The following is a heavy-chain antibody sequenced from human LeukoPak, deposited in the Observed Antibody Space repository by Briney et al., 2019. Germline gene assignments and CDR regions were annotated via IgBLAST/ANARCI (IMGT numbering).Heavy chain of an antibody. Sequence: SETLSLTCTVSGGSISSYYWSRIRQPPGKGLEWIGYIYYSGSTNYNPSLKSRVTISVDTSKNQFSLKLSSVTAADTAVYYCARVAWAAAGNNWFDPWGQGTLVTVSS. D-gene: IGHD6-13*01. CDR2: IYYSGST. J-gene: IGHJ5*02. CDR1: GGSISSYY. CDR3: ARVAWAAAGNNWFDP. V-gene: IGHV4-59*01.